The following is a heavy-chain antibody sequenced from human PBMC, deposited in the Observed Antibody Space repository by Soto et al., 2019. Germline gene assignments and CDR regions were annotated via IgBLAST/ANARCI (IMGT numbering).Heavy chain of an antibody. J-gene: IGHJ4*02. V-gene: IGHV1-2*02. Sequence: ASVQVSGKPSGYTFTGHYMHCVRQAPGQGLEWMGWINPNSGGTNYAQKFQGRVTMTRDTSISTAYMELSRLRSDDTAVYYCARGITGPTSYWGQGTLVTVSS. CDR1: GYTFTGHY. CDR3: ARGITGPTSY. D-gene: IGHD1-20*01. CDR2: INPNSGGT.